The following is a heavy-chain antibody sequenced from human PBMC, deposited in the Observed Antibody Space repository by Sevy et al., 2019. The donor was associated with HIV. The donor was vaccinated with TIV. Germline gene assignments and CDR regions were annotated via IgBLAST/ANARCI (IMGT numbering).Heavy chain of an antibody. CDR2: ISPYNGNT. Sequence: ASVKVSCKTSGYTFTNYGITWVRQAPGQGLEWMGWISPYNGNTNYAQKLQGRVTMTTDTSTNTAYMEVRTLKSDDTAVYYCARTRKWMAFHYFDYWGQGTLVTVSS. D-gene: IGHD6-19*01. J-gene: IGHJ4*02. V-gene: IGHV1-18*01. CDR1: GYTFTNYG. CDR3: ARTRKWMAFHYFDY.